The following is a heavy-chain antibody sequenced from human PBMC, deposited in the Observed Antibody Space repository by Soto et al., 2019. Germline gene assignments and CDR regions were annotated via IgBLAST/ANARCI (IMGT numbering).Heavy chain of an antibody. D-gene: IGHD2-15*01. CDR1: GGSMSNYY. CDR2: IYYSGST. J-gene: IGHJ5*02. CDR3: GRSFAVADPLDP. V-gene: IGHV4-59*01. Sequence: SETLSLTCTVSGGSMSNYYWSWIRQSPGKGLEWIGYIYYSGSTNYNPSLKSRVTISADTSKNQFSLRLSSVTAADTAVYYCGRSFAVADPLDPWGQGTLVTVSS.